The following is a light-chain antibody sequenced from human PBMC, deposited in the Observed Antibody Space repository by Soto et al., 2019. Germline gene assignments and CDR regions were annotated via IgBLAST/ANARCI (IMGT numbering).Light chain of an antibody. CDR3: CSYAGSYWV. CDR2: DVS. CDR1: SSDVGGYNY. V-gene: IGLV2-11*01. Sequence: QSVLTQPRSVSGSPGQSGTISCTGNSSDVGGYNYVSWYQQHPGKAPKLMIYDVSKRPSGVPGRFSGSKSGNTASLTISGLQAEDEADYYCCSYAGSYWVFGGGTKVTVL. J-gene: IGLJ2*01.